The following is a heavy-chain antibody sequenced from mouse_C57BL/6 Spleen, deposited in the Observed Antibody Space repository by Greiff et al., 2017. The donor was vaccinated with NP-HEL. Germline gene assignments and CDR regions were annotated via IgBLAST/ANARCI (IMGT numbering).Heavy chain of an antibody. V-gene: IGHV1-50*01. D-gene: IGHD2-3*01. J-gene: IGHJ2*01. Sequence: QVQLQQSGAELVKPGASVKLSCKASGYTFTSYWMQWVKQRPGQGLEWIGEIDPSDSYTNYNQKFKGKATLTVDTSSSTAYMQLSSLTSEDSAVYYCARYDGYYEGYYFDYWGQGTTLTVSS. CDR1: GYTFTSYW. CDR3: ARYDGYYEGYYFDY. CDR2: IDPSDSYT.